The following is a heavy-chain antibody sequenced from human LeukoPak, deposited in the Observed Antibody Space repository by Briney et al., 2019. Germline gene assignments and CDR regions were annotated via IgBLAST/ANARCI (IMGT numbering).Heavy chain of an antibody. V-gene: IGHV4-34*01. D-gene: IGHD5-18*01. CDR3: ARRGLRAQLWLVEATRKNWFDP. CDR1: RGSFSGYY. J-gene: IGHJ5*02. Sequence: SETLSLTCAVYRGSFSGYYWSWIRQPPGKGLEWIGEINHSGSTNYNPSLKSRVTISVDTSKNQFSLKLSSVTAADTAVYYCARRGLRAQLWLVEATRKNWFDPWGQGTLVTVSS. CDR2: INHSGST.